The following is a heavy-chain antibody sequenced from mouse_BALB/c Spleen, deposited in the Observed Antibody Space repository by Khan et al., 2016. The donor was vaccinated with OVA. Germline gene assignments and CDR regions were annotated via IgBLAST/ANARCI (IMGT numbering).Heavy chain of an antibody. D-gene: IGHD2-1*01. CDR1: GYTFTSYV. V-gene: IGHV1S136*01. J-gene: IGHJ3*01. CDR3: APVGNYYVSCAY. Sequence: EVQLQESGPELVKPGALVKMSCKASGYTFTSYVMHWVKQKPGLGLEWIGYIYPFNDDTKYNDKFKGKATLTSVNSSSPAYMEPSSLTSEDSAVYDCAPVGNYYVSCAYWGQVTRVTVSA. CDR2: IYPFNDDT.